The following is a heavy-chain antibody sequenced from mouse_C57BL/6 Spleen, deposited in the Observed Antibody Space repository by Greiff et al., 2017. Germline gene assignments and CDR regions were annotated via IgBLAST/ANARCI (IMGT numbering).Heavy chain of an antibody. Sequence: EVKLVESGGGLVKPGGSLKLSCAVSGFTFSDYGMHWVRQAPEKGLEWVAYISSGSSTIYYADTVKGRFTISRDNAKNTLFLQMTSLSSEDTAMYYCARTTLSSMDYWGQGTSVTVSS. D-gene: IGHD1-1*01. CDR2: ISSGSSTI. V-gene: IGHV5-17*01. CDR3: ARTTLSSMDY. J-gene: IGHJ4*01. CDR1: GFTFSDYG.